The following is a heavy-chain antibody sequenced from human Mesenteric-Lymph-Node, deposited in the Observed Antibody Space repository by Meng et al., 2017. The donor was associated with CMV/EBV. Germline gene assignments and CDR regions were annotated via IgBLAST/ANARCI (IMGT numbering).Heavy chain of an antibody. CDR3: AKLPPDPPYCSNPSCSPYFDY. D-gene: IGHD2-2*01. CDR2: IHYDRTTK. V-gene: IGHV3-30*02. CDR1: GIAFNTYA. J-gene: IGHJ4*02. Sequence: GGSLRLSCEASGIAFNTYAVHWVRQAPGRGLEWVAFIHYDRTTKSYIESVKDRFTISRDNSKNTVYLQMNSLRVEDTAIYYCAKLPPDPPYCSNPSCSPYFDYWGQGTLVTVSS.